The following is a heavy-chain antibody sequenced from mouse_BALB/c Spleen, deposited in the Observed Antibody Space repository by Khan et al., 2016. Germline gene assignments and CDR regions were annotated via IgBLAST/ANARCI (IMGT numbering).Heavy chain of an antibody. CDR2: ISYSGST. V-gene: IGHV3-2*02. CDR3: ARSVLGFAY. J-gene: IGHJ3*01. Sequence: EVKLEESGPGLVKPSQSLSLTCTVTGYSITSDYAWNWIRQFPGNKLEWMGYISYSGSTSYNPSLKSRISITRDTSKNQFFLQLTSVTTEDTATYYCARSVLGFAYWGLGTLVTVSA. D-gene: IGHD4-1*01. CDR1: GYSITSDYA.